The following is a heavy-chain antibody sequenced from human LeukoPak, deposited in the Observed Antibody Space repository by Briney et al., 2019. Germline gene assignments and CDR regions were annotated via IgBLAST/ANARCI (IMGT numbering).Heavy chain of an antibody. CDR2: IYYSGTT. CDR3: ARHDYFGSLNWFDP. Sequence: SQTLALPCTVSGGSISSGDYYWGWIRQPPRKGLEWIGSIYYSGTTYYNPSLKSRLTISVDTSKNQFSLKLTSVTAADTAVYYCARHDYFGSLNWFDPWGQGTLITVSS. D-gene: IGHD3-10*01. CDR1: GGSISSGDYY. J-gene: IGHJ5*02. V-gene: IGHV4-39*01.